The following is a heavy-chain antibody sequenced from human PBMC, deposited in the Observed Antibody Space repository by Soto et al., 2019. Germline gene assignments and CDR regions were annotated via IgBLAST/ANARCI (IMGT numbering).Heavy chain of an antibody. Sequence: QVQLVESGGGVVQPGRSLRLSCAASGFTFSSYGMHWVSQAPGKGLEWVAVIWYDGSNKYYADSVKGRFTISRDNSKNTLYLQMNSLRADDTAVYYCARDRPGIAVVGAFDIWGQGTMVTVSS. CDR3: ARDRPGIAVVGAFDI. V-gene: IGHV3-33*01. J-gene: IGHJ3*02. CDR1: GFTFSSYG. D-gene: IGHD6-19*01. CDR2: IWYDGSNK.